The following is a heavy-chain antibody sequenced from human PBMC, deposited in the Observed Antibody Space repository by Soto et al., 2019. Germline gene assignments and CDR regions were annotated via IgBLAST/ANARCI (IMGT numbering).Heavy chain of an antibody. D-gene: IGHD3-16*01. CDR2: INPNGGST. J-gene: IGHJ3*02. Sequence: QVQLVQSGAEVKKPGASVKISCEASGYSFTSQYVHWVRQAPGQGLEWMGIINPNGGSTTYAQKLQGRVTANRDTHTGKGHMELSRPKSEDTAVYYLAREPWPRAGGGGTEPLDIWGQGTMVTVAS. CDR3: AREPWPRAGGGGTEPLDI. V-gene: IGHV1-46*01. CDR1: GYSFTSQY.